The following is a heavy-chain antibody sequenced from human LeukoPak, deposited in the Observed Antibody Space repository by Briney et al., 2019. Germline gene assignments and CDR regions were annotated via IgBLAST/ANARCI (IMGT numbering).Heavy chain of an antibody. CDR1: GGSISSGDYY. J-gene: IGHJ4*02. CDR2: IYYSGST. V-gene: IGHV4-30-4*08. CDR3: AREGDFWSGYYTTAR. D-gene: IGHD3-3*01. Sequence: SQTLSLTCTVSGGSISSGDYYWSWIRRPPGKGLECIGYIYYSGSTYYNPSLKSRVTISVDTSKNQFSLKLSSVTAADTAVYYCAREGDFWSGYYTTARWGQGTLVTVSS.